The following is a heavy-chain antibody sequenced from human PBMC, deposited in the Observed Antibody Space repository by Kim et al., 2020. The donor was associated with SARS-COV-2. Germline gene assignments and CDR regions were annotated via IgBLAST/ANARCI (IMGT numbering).Heavy chain of an antibody. D-gene: IGHD6-19*01. J-gene: IGHJ4*02. V-gene: IGHV4-34*01. CDR3: ARVGLYSSGRYYFDY. CDR2: INHSGST. Sequence: SETLSLTCAVYGGSFSGYYWSWIRQPPGKGLEWIGEINHSGSTNYNPSLKSRVTISVDTSKNQFSLKLSSVTAADTAVYYCARVGLYSSGRYYFDYWGQGTLVTVSS. CDR1: GGSFSGYY.